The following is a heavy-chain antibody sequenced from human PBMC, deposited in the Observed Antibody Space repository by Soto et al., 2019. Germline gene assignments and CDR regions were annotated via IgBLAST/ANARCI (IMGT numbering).Heavy chain of an antibody. CDR3: ARDSGSYVDELYDY. CDR1: GGTFSSYA. Sequence: GPSVKFSCKASGGTFSSYAISWVRQAPGQGLEWMGGIIPIFGTANYAQKFQGRVTITADESKSTAYMELSSLRSEDTAVYYCARDSGSYVDELYDYWGQGTLVTVSS. J-gene: IGHJ4*02. D-gene: IGHD1-26*01. V-gene: IGHV1-69*13. CDR2: IIPIFGTA.